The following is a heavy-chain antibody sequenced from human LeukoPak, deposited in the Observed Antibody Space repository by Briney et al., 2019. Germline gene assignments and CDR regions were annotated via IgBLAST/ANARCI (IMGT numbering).Heavy chain of an antibody. V-gene: IGHV4-39*01. CDR2: IYYSGST. D-gene: IGHD1/OR15-1a*01. CDR1: GGSISSSSYY. CDR3: ARQSPPGSSWNKYYYYYGMDV. Sequence: SETLSLTCTVSGGSISSSSYYWGWIRQPPGKGLEWIGSIYYSGSTYYNPSLKSRVTISVDTSKNQFSLKLSSVTAADTAVYYCARQSPPGSSWNKYYYYYGMDVWGQGTTVTVSS. J-gene: IGHJ6*02.